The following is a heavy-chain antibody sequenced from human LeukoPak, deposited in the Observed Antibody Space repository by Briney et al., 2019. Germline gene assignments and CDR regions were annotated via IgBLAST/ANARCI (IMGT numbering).Heavy chain of an antibody. Sequence: PSETLSLTCTVSGYSIISGYSWEWIRQPPGKGLEWIGSFHYSGSTYYNPSLMSRATISGDTSKNQFSLRLSSVTAADTAVYYCARAYCSSTSCYTEGWFDPWGQGTLVTVSS. J-gene: IGHJ5*02. CDR1: GYSIISGYS. V-gene: IGHV4-38-2*02. CDR2: FHYSGST. CDR3: ARAYCSSTSCYTEGWFDP. D-gene: IGHD2-2*02.